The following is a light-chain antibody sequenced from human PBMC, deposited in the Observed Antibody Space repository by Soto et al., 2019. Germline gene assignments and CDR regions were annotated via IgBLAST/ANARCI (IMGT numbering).Light chain of an antibody. Sequence: QSALTQPASVSGSPGQSITISCTGTSSDVGGYNYVSWYQQHPGKAPKLLIYDDSNRPSGVSYRFSGSKSGNTASLTISGLQAEDEADYYCSSYTSSSTLYVFGTGTKLTVL. J-gene: IGLJ1*01. CDR2: DDS. CDR3: SSYTSSSTLYV. CDR1: SSDVGGYNY. V-gene: IGLV2-14*03.